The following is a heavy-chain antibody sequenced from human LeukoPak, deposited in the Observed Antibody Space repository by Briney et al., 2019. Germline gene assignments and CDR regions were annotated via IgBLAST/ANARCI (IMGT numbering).Heavy chain of an antibody. V-gene: IGHV5-51*01. CDR1: GNSFSNYW. D-gene: IGHD3-22*01. J-gene: IGHJ4*02. CDR2: IYPGDSDT. Sequence: GESLKISCKGSGNSFSNYWIGWVRQLPGRGREWMGIIYPGDSDTRYNPSFQGQVTISADKSISTAYLQWSSLKASDTAMYYCARIEWVYYDSSGYPSVPFDYWGQGTLVTVSS. CDR3: ARIEWVYYDSSGYPSVPFDY.